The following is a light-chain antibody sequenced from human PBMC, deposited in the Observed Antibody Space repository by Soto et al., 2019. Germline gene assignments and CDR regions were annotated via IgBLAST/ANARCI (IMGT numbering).Light chain of an antibody. Sequence: QSLLTQSPSTSGTPGQTVTISCSGSTPNIGSNVVDWFQQFPGTAPKLLIYNNNQRPSGVPDRFSGSKSGTSASLAISGLQSEDEADYYCAAWDDNLNGWVFGGGTKLTVL. CDR3: AAWDDNLNGWV. CDR2: NNN. J-gene: IGLJ3*02. CDR1: TPNIGSNV. V-gene: IGLV1-44*01.